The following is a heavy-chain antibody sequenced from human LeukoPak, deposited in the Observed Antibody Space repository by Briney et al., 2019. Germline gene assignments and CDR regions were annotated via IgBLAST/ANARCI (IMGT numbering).Heavy chain of an antibody. CDR2: ISSSSSYI. Sequence: GGSLRLSCAASGFTFSSYSMNWVRQAPGKGLEWVSSISSSSSYIYYADSVKGRFTISRDNAKNSLYLQMNSLRAEDTAVYYCARDRYYDILTGYYHYVGMDVWGKGTTVTVSS. CDR1: GFTFSSYS. CDR3: ARDRYYDILTGYYHYVGMDV. V-gene: IGHV3-21*01. J-gene: IGHJ6*04. D-gene: IGHD3-9*01.